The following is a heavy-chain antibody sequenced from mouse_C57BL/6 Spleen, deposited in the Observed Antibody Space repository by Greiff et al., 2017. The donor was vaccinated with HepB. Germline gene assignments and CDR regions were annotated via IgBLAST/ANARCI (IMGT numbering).Heavy chain of an antibody. CDR3: ARHDYEVHAMDY. Sequence: QVQLQQSGPELVKPGASVKISCKASGYAFSSSWMNWVKQRPGKGLEWIGRIYPGDGDTNYNGKFKGKATLTADKSSSTAYMQLSSLTSEDSAVYFCARHDYEVHAMDYWGQGTSVTVSS. D-gene: IGHD2-4*01. V-gene: IGHV1-82*01. J-gene: IGHJ4*01. CDR2: IYPGDGDT. CDR1: GYAFSSSW.